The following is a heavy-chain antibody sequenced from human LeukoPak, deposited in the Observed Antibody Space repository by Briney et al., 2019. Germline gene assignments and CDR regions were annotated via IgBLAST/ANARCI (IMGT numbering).Heavy chain of an antibody. V-gene: IGHV3-74*01. J-gene: IGHJ4*02. Sequence: PGGSLRLSCAASGFTFSSYWMHWVRQAPGKERVWVSCINSDGSSTSYADSVKGRFTISRDNAKNTLYLQMNSLRAEDTAVYYCAGDGPGDFPVDYWGQGTLVTVSS. CDR2: INSDGSST. CDR1: GFTFSSYW. CDR3: AGDGPGDFPVDY. D-gene: IGHD2/OR15-2a*01.